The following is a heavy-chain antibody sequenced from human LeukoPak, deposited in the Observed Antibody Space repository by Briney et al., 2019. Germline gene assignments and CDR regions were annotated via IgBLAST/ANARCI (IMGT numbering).Heavy chain of an antibody. J-gene: IGHJ4*02. CDR1: GLTGSHNY. CDR2: LYSNSIT. CDR3: ARGITMMIVAPGY. D-gene: IGHD3-22*01. V-gene: IGHV3-53*01. Sequence: GGSLRLSCAASGLTGSHNYVSWVRQAAGKGLEWVSVLYSNSITYYADSVKGRFTISRDSSKNTLYLQMNSLRAEDTAVYYCARGITMMIVAPGYWGQGTLVTVSS.